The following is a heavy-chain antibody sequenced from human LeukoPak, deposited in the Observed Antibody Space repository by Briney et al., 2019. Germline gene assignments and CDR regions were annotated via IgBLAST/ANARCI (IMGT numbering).Heavy chain of an antibody. CDR3: AKVYSSGWSYYYYYYMDV. J-gene: IGHJ6*03. CDR1: GFTFSSYA. D-gene: IGHD6-19*01. CDR2: ISGSGGST. V-gene: IGHV3-23*01. Sequence: GGSLRLSCAASGFTFSSYAMSWVRQAPGKGLEWVSAISGSGGSTYYADSVKGRFTISRDNSKNTLYLQMNSLRAEDTAVYYCAKVYSSGWSYYYYYYMDVWGKGTTVTVSS.